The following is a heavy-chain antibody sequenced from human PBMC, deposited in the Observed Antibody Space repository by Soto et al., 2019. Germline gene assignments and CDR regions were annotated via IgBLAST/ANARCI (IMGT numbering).Heavy chain of an antibody. J-gene: IGHJ6*03. V-gene: IGHV1-69*08. D-gene: IGHD3-3*01. Sequence: QVQLVQSGAEVKKPGTSVKVSCKASGGTFSSYTISWVRQAPGQGLEWMGRIIPILGIANYAQKFQGRVTITADKSTSTADMELSSLRSEDTAVYYCARDKITIFGVVKTYYYYYMDVWGKGTTVTVSS. CDR1: GGTFSSYT. CDR2: IIPILGIA. CDR3: ARDKITIFGVVKTYYYYYMDV.